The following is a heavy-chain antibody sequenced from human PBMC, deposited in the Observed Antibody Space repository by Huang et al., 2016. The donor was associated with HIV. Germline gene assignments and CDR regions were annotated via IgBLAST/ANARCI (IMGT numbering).Heavy chain of an antibody. J-gene: IGHJ6*02. CDR1: GGSVTGNY. D-gene: IGHD3-3*01. CDR3: ARQWTILEWLLGLDV. CDR2: VNDGGAT. V-gene: IGHV4-34*02. Sequence: QMQLQQRGAGLLKPSETLSLTCGVSGGSVTGNYLTWIRQAPGKGVEWIGEVNDGGATNYNPSLNGRVTISLDKSNSELSLNLRSVTAADTAVYYCARQWTILEWLLGLDVWGQGTTVIVSS.